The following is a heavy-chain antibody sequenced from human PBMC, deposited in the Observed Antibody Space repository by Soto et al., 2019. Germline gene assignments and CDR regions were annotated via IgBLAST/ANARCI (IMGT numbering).Heavy chain of an antibody. CDR3: ARGTEYSISFDS. V-gene: IGHV3-30-3*01. CDR1: GFTFSSYA. Sequence: PGGSLRLSCAASGFTFSSYAMHWVRQAPGKGLEWVAVISYDGSNKYYADSVKGRFTISRDNSKNALYLQMNGLTAEDTAVYYCARGTEYSISFDSWRQRSLVTVSS. J-gene: IGHJ4*02. D-gene: IGHD6-6*01. CDR2: ISYDGSNK.